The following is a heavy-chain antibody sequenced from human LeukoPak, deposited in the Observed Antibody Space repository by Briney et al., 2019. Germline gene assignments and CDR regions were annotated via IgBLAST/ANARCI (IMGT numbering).Heavy chain of an antibody. CDR1: GGSISSYY. V-gene: IGHV4-4*07. CDR3: AKSNGYGLIDI. CDR2: IYGSGST. Sequence: SETLSLTCTVSGGSISSYYWSWIRQPAGKGLQWIGRIYGSGSTTYNPSLKSRLTMSVDTSKNQFSLKLSSMTAADTAVYYCAKSNGYGLIDIWGQGTMVTVSS. D-gene: IGHD3-22*01. J-gene: IGHJ3*02.